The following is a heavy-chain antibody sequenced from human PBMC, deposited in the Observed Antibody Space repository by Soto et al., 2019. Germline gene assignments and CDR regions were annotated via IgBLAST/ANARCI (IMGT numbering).Heavy chain of an antibody. CDR3: VRDGTKTLRDWFDP. CDR1: GASISGYY. Sequence: QVQLQESGPGLVKPSETLSLTCTVSGASISGYYWSWIRKSAGKGLEWIGRNYATGTTDYNPSLKSRVMRSEDTSKKQFSLRLRSVTAADTAVYYCVRDGTKTLRDWFDPWGQGISVTVSS. CDR2: NYATGTT. D-gene: IGHD1-1*01. V-gene: IGHV4-4*07. J-gene: IGHJ5*02.